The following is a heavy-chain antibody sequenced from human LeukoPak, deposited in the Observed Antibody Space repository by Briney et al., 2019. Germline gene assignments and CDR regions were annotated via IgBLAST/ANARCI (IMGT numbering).Heavy chain of an antibody. J-gene: IGHJ4*02. CDR3: AREGREVRGVIIPEYFAY. V-gene: IGHV3-33*01. D-gene: IGHD3-10*01. CDR2: ICYDGSNK. Sequence: PGGSLRLSCAASGFTFSSYGMHWVRQAPGKGLEWVAAICYDGSNKYYADSVKGRFTISRDNSKNTLYLQMNSLRAEDTAVYYCAREGREVRGVIIPEYFAYWGQGTLVTVSS. CDR1: GFTFSSYG.